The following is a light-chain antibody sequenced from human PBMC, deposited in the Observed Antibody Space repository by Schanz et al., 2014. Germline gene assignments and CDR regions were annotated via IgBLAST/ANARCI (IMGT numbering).Light chain of an antibody. J-gene: IGKJ3*01. CDR1: QSVSSN. Sequence: EIVLTQSPATLSVSPGERATLSCRASQSVSSNLAWYQQKPGQAPRLLIYGASTRATGIPARFSGSGSGTDFTLTISSLEPEDFGVYYCQQHGSTLTFGPGTKVDIK. CDR3: QQHGSTLT. V-gene: IGKV3D-15*01. CDR2: GAS.